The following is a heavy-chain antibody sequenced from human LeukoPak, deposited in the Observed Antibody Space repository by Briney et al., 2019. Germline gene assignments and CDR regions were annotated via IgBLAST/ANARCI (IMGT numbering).Heavy chain of an antibody. V-gene: IGHV4-30-2*01. CDR1: GASVSSGGYY. CDR2: TYHSGSP. J-gene: IGHJ6*03. Sequence: SETLSLTCSVSGASVSSGGYYWSWIRQTPGKGLEWIGYTYHSGSPFHNPSLKGRATISLDRSRNQVSLKLTSVTAADTAVYYCRVTTNVYDYIDVWGKGTTVIVSS. D-gene: IGHD1/OR15-1a*01. CDR3: RVTTNVYDYIDV.